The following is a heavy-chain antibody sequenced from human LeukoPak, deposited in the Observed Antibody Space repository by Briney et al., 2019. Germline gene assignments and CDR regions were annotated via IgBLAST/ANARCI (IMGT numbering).Heavy chain of an antibody. V-gene: IGHV3-48*03. CDR1: GFAFSIYG. D-gene: IGHD1-26*01. J-gene: IGHJ4*02. Sequence: PGGSLRLSCAATGFAFSIYGMNWVRQAPGRGLEWVSYISSSGSTKYYADSVKGRFTISRDNAKKSLYLQMNSLRAEDTAVYYCACQSGSHLTDYWGQGAQVTVSS. CDR3: ACQSGSHLTDY. CDR2: ISSSGSTK.